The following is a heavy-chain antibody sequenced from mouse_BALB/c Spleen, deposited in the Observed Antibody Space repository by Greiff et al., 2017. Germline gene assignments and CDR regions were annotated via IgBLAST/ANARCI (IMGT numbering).Heavy chain of an antibody. CDR2: ISSGSSTI. V-gene: IGHV5-17*02. Sequence: EVMLVESGGGLVQPGGSRKLSCAASGFTFSSFGMHWVRQAPEKGLEWVAYISSGSSTIYYADTVKGRFTISRDNPKNTLFLQMTSLRSEDTAMYYCARSRSWYFDVWGAGTTVTVSS. J-gene: IGHJ1*01. CDR1: GFTFSSFG. CDR3: ARSRSWYFDV.